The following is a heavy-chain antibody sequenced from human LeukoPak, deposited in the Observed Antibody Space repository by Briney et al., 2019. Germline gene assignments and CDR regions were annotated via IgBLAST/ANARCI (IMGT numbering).Heavy chain of an antibody. CDR1: GGSISSYY. CDR3: AKSESITRIYDYVWGKLSMIEGYYYYYMDV. Sequence: SETLSLTCTVSGGSISSYYWSWIRQPPGKGLEWIGYIYYSGSTNYNPSLKSRVTISVDTSKNQFSLKLSSVTAADTAVYYCAKSESITRIYDYVWGKLSMIEGYYYYYMDVWGKGTTVTVSS. CDR2: IYYSGST. V-gene: IGHV4-59*01. D-gene: IGHD3-16*01. J-gene: IGHJ6*03.